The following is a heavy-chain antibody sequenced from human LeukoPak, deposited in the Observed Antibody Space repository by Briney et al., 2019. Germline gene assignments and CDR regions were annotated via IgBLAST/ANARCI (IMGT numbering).Heavy chain of an antibody. J-gene: IGHJ5*02. CDR3: ARDRRDSSSNWFDP. CDR1: GYTFTSYG. V-gene: IGHV1-18*01. Sequence: ASVKVSCKASGYTFTSYGISWVRQAPGQGLEWMGWRSAYNGNTNYAQKLQGRVTMTTDTSTSTAYMALRSLRSDDTAVYYCARDRRDSSSNWFDPWAQGTLVTVSS. CDR2: RSAYNGNT. D-gene: IGHD6-13*01.